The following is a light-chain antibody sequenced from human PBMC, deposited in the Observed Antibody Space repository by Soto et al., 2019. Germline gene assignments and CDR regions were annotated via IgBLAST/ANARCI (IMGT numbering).Light chain of an antibody. Sequence: SALTQPPSVSGSPGQSVTISCTGTSTDFVSYNRVSWYQQPPGTAPKLIIYEASNRPSGVSNRFSGSKSGNTASLTISGLQAEDEADYFCCSYAGGSNVFGAGTKVTVL. CDR3: CSYAGGSNV. V-gene: IGLV2-18*02. CDR1: STDFVSYNR. CDR2: EAS. J-gene: IGLJ1*01.